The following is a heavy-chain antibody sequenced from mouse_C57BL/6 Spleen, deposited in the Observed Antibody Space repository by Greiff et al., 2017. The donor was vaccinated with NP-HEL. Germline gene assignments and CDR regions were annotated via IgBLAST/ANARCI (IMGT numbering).Heavy chain of an antibody. CDR3: ASLPYFDY. J-gene: IGHJ2*01. CDR2: ISDGGSYT. CDR1: GFTFSSYA. Sequence: EVKVEESGGGLVKPGGSLKLSCAASGFTFSSYAMSWVRQTPEKRLEWVATISDGGSYTYYPDNVKGRFTISRDHAKNNLYLQMSHLKSEDTAMYYCASLPYFDYWGQGTTLTVSS. V-gene: IGHV5-4*03.